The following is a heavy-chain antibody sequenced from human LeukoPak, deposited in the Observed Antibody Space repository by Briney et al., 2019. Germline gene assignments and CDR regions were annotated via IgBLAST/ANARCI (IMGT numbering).Heavy chain of an antibody. CDR2: ISSSSNYI. CDR1: GFTFSSYL. J-gene: IGHJ3*02. Sequence: GGSLRLSCAASGFTFSSYLINWVRQAPGKGLEWVSSISSSSNYIYYADSVKGRFTISRDNAKNSLYLQMNSLRAEDTAVYYCARALVGPNRAFDIWGQGTMVTVSS. D-gene: IGHD4/OR15-4a*01. CDR3: ARALVGPNRAFDI. V-gene: IGHV3-21*01.